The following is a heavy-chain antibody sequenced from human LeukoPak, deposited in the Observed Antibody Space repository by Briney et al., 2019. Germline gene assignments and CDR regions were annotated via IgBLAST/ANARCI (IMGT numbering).Heavy chain of an antibody. Sequence: GGSLRLSCAASGFTFSSYWMSWVRQAPGKGLEWVSYISSSGSTIYYADSVKGRFTISRDNAKNSLYLQMNSLRAEDTAVYYCARESFDGALLDYWGQGTLVTVSS. CDR1: GFTFSSYW. V-gene: IGHV3-48*04. CDR3: ARESFDGALLDY. CDR2: ISSSGSTI. J-gene: IGHJ4*02.